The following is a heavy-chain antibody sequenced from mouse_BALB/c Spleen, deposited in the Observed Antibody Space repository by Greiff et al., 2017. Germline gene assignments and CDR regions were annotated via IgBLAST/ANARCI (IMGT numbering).Heavy chain of an antibody. D-gene: IGHD2-10*01. J-gene: IGHJ3*01. Sequence: EVQRVESGGGLVQPGGSRKLSCAASGFTFSSFGMHWVRQAPEKGLEWVAYISSGSSTIYYADTVKGRFTISRDNPKNTLFLQMTSLRSEDTAMYYCASPYYGNAWFAYWGQGTLVTVSA. CDR1: GFTFSSFG. CDR2: ISSGSSTI. V-gene: IGHV5-17*02. CDR3: ASPYYGNAWFAY.